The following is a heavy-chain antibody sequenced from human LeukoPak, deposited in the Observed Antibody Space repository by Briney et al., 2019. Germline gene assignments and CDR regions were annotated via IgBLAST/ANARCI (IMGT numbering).Heavy chain of an antibody. CDR1: GYTFTDYY. CDR3: ARGPFRNVDTAMIASRFDP. V-gene: IGHV1-2*02. CDR2: INANSGVT. J-gene: IGHJ5*02. Sequence: GASVKVSCKASGYTFTDYYIHWVRQAPRQGLEWMGWINANSGVTNYPQKFQGRVTMTRDTSITTAYMELKSLRSDDTAVFYCARGPFRNVDTAMIASRFDPWGQGTLVTVSS. D-gene: IGHD5-18*01.